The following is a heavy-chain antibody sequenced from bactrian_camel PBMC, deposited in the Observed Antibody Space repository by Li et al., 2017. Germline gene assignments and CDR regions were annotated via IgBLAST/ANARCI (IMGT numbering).Heavy chain of an antibody. J-gene: IGHJ6*01. D-gene: IGHD5*01. CDR2: ISTGGGNT. Sequence: HVQLVESGGDSVQAGGSLRLSCVSSRALANTNCMVWFRQAPGKEREGVARISTGGGNTYYSDSAKGRFTVSQDLTRNTVYLQMNSLKFEDTGMYYCAARYQGGFGLGGLCTDVLGDFPYWGQGTQVT. CDR1: RALANTNC. V-gene: IGHV3S54*01. CDR3: AARYQGGFGLGGLCTDVLGDFPY.